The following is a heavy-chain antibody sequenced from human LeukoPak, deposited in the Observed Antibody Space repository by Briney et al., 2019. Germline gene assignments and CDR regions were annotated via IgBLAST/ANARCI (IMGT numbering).Heavy chain of an antibody. Sequence: GGSLRLSCAASGFTFDNYGMSWVRPAPGKGLEWVSGLNWNGGSTGYADSVKGRFTISSDNAKNSLYLQMNSLRAEDTALYYCARIDTYYYDSSGYYSAFDIWGQGTIVTVSS. CDR1: GFTFDNYG. CDR2: LNWNGGST. CDR3: ARIDTYYYDSSGYYSAFDI. V-gene: IGHV3-20*04. J-gene: IGHJ3*02. D-gene: IGHD3-22*01.